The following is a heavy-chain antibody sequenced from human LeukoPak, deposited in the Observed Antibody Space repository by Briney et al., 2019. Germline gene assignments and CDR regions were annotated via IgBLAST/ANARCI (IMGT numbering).Heavy chain of an antibody. CDR2: IKQDGSEK. CDR1: GFTFSSYW. D-gene: IGHD6-6*01. Sequence: GGSLRLSCAASGFTFSSYWMSWVRQAPGKGLEWVVNIKQDGSEKYYVDSVKGRFTISRDNAKNSLYLQMNSLRAEDTAVYYCARDRGPYSSSAGEVDYWGQGTLVTVSS. J-gene: IGHJ4*02. CDR3: ARDRGPYSSSAGEVDY. V-gene: IGHV3-7*01.